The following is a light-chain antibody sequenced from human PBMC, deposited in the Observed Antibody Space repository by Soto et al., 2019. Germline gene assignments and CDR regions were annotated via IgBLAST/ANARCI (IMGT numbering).Light chain of an antibody. V-gene: IGLV2-14*01. CDR3: SSYTSSDTDV. Sequence: QSALTQPASVSGSPGQSITISCTGTSSDVGGYNYVSWYQQHPGKAPKLMIYDVHNRPSGVSNRFSGSKSGNTASLTISGLQAEDEADYYCSSYTSSDTDVFGTGTKGTVL. J-gene: IGLJ1*01. CDR1: SSDVGGYNY. CDR2: DVH.